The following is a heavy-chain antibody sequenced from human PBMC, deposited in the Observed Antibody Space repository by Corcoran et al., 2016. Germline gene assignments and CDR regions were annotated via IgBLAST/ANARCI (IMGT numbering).Heavy chain of an antibody. J-gene: IGHJ6*02. CDR3: TTDSRCSSTSCRGGYYYGMDV. D-gene: IGHD2-2*01. CDR2: IKSKTDGGTT. V-gene: IGHV3-15*01. CDR1: GFTFSNAW. Sequence: EVQLVESGGGLVKPGGSLRLSCAASGFTFSNAWMSWVRQAPGKGLEWVGRIKSKTDGGTTDYAAPVKGRFTISRDDSKNTLYLQMNSLKTEETAVYYCTTDSRCSSTSCRGGYYYGMDVWGQGTTVTVSS.